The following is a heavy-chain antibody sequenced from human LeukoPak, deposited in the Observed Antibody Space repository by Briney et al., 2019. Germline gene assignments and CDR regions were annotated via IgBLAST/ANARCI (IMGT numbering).Heavy chain of an antibody. V-gene: IGHV3-23*01. Sequence: GGSLRLSCAASGFTFSSYAMSWVRQPAGKGLEWVAGISGSGGSTYYAASVKGGFTISRDNSKNTLYLQMNSLRAGDTAVYYCARVAKERVGGVYYFDYWGEGNLVTVSS. J-gene: IGHJ4*02. D-gene: IGHD1-1*01. CDR3: ARVAKERVGGVYYFDY. CDR2: ISGSGGST. CDR1: GFTFSSYA.